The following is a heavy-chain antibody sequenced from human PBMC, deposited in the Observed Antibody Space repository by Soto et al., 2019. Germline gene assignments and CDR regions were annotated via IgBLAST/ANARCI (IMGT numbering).Heavy chain of an antibody. CDR2: ISGNGADT. CDR1: VCTFSSYA. J-gene: IGHJ4*02. D-gene: IGHD6-19*01. V-gene: IGHV3-23*01. CDR3: GKERRGSGWFVCTY. Sequence: GGSLRLSCASSVCTFSSYAMSCVRHSPGKGLEWVSAISGNGADTSYADSVRGRFTISRDNSKDTLFLTMNSLRADDTAVYYCGKERRGSGWFVCTYGGQG.